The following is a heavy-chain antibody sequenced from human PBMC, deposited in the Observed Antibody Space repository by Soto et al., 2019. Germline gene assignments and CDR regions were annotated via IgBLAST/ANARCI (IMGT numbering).Heavy chain of an antibody. CDR3: ATVYSGYEYYFDY. CDR1: GFTFSDYY. V-gene: IGHV3-11*01. CDR2: ISSSGSTI. D-gene: IGHD5-12*01. Sequence: GGSLRLSCAASGFTFSDYYMSWIRQAPGKGLEWVSYISSSGSTIYYADSVKGRFTISRDNAKNSLYLQMNSLRAEDTAVYYCATVYSGYEYYFDYWGQGTLVTVSS. J-gene: IGHJ4*02.